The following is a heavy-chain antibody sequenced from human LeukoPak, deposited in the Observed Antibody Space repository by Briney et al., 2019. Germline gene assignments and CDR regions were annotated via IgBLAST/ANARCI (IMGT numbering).Heavy chain of an antibody. Sequence: ASVKVSCRASGYTFTGYYTHWVRQAPGQGLERMGRINPNSGGTNYAQKFQGRVTMTRDTSISTAYMELSRLRSDDTAVYYCARGVYSSSWYYDYWGQGTLVTVSS. CDR2: INPNSGGT. V-gene: IGHV1-2*06. CDR1: GYTFTGYY. D-gene: IGHD6-13*01. CDR3: ARGVYSSSWYYDY. J-gene: IGHJ4*02.